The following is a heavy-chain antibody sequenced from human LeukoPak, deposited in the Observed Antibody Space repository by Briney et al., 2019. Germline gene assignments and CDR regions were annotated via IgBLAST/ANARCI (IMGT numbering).Heavy chain of an antibody. J-gene: IGHJ5*02. D-gene: IGHD2-2*01. Sequence: ASVKVSCKASGYTFTSYDINWVRQATGQGLEWMGWMNPNSGNTGYAQEFQGRVTMTRNTSISTAYMELSSLRSEDTAVYYCARGRRPIVVVPDDIHKPLNYFDPWGQGTLVTVSS. CDR2: MNPNSGNT. CDR3: ARGRRPIVVVPDDIHKPLNYFDP. CDR1: GYTFTSYD. V-gene: IGHV1-8*01.